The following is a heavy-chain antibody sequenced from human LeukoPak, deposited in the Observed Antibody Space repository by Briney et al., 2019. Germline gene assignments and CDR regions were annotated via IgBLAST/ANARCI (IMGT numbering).Heavy chain of an antibody. D-gene: IGHD2-15*01. CDR3: AGDIPWDCSGGSCSTDY. CDR2: IIPILGIA. J-gene: IGHJ4*02. CDR1: VGTFTSYV. V-gene: IGHV1-69*04. Sequence: GGSVKDSRKASVGTFTSYVISRVRQAPGQGLEWMGRIIPILGIANSAQKFQGRVTITADKSTSTAYTELSSLRSEDTAVYYCAGDIPWDCSGGSCSTDYWGQGNLVTVSS.